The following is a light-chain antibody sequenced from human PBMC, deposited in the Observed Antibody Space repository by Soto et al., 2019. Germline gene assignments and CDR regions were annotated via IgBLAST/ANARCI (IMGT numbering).Light chain of an antibody. CDR1: QSVSSSY. Sequence: EIVMTQSPATLSVSPGGRATLSCRASQSVSSSYLAWYQQKPGQAPRLLIYGAASRATGIPDRFSGSGSGTDFTLTISRLEPEDFAVYYWQQYGSSGTFGQGTKVDIK. J-gene: IGKJ1*01. CDR3: QQYGSSGT. CDR2: GAA. V-gene: IGKV3-20*01.